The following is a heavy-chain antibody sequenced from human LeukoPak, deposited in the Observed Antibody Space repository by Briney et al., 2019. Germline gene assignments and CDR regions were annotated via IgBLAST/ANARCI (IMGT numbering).Heavy chain of an antibody. J-gene: IGHJ5*02. V-gene: IGHV1-46*01. Sequence: ASVKVSCKASGYTFTSYYMHWVRQAPGQGLEWMGIINPSGGSTSYAQKFQGRVTMTRDTSTSTVYMELSSLRSEDTAVYYCARGEYYDSSGYGALSWFDPWGQGTLVTVSS. D-gene: IGHD3-22*01. CDR2: INPSGGST. CDR3: ARGEYYDSSGYGALSWFDP. CDR1: GYTFTSYY.